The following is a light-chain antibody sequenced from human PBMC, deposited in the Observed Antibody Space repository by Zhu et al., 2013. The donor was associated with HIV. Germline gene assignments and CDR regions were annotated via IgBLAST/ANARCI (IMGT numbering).Light chain of an antibody. V-gene: IGKV3-20*01. CDR1: QSVSNN. CDR2: GVS. Sequence: EIVMTQSPATLSVSPGERATLSCRASQSVSNNLAWYQQKPGQAPRLLIYGVSTRATGIPDRFSGSGSGTDFTLTISRLEPEDFAVYYCQQLGKSPVTFGQGTRLEIK. CDR3: QQLGKSPVT. J-gene: IGKJ5*01.